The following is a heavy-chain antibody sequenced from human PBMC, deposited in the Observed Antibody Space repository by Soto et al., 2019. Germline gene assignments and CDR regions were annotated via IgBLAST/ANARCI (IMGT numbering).Heavy chain of an antibody. Sequence: EVRLVESGGGLVQPGGSLRLSCAASGFTFSTYWMHWVRQAPGKGLVWVSRINGDGTTTQYADSVKGRFTISRDNAKNTVYLQMNTLRGDDTAMYYCASIPMVRGPSDYWGQGTLVTVSS. J-gene: IGHJ4*02. CDR3: ASIPMVRGPSDY. D-gene: IGHD3-10*01. CDR1: GFTFSTYW. CDR2: INGDGTTT. V-gene: IGHV3-74*02.